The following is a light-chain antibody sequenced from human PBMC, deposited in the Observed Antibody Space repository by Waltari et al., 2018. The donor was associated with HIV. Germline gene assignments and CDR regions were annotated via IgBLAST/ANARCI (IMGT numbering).Light chain of an antibody. CDR1: QSVSSY. J-gene: IGKJ1*01. CDR3: QQRSNWPPWT. CDR2: DAS. Sequence: EIVLTQSPATLSSSPGERSTLSCRASQSVSSYLDWYQQKPGQAPRLLIYDASNRATGIPARFSGSGSGTDFTLTISSLEPEDFAVYYCQQRSNWPPWTVGQGTKVEIK. V-gene: IGKV3-11*01.